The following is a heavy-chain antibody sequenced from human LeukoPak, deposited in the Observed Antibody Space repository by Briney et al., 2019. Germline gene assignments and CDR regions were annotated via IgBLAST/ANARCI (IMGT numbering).Heavy chain of an antibody. CDR1: EFTFSSYW. CDR2: IKQDGSEK. Sequence: GGSLRLSCAASEFTFSSYWMSWVRQAPGKGLEWVANIKQDGSEKYYVDSVKGRFTISRDNAKNSLYLQMNSLRAEDTAVYYCARDRDGVYGDFSRPPGYYYYYGMDVWGQGTTVTVSS. V-gene: IGHV3-7*01. D-gene: IGHD4-17*01. J-gene: IGHJ6*02. CDR3: ARDRDGVYGDFSRPPGYYYYYGMDV.